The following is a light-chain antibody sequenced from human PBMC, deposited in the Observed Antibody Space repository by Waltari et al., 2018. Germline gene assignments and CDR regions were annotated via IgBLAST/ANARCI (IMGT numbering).Light chain of an antibody. CDR2: DVP. J-gene: IGLJ3*02. Sequence: QSALTQPRSVSGSPGQSVTIPCTGTSSDVGGYNYVSWYQHPPGKAPKLIIYDVPKRPSGVPDRFSASKSDNTASLTISGLQAEDEADYYCCSYAGSITFWVFGGGTKLTVL. V-gene: IGLV2-11*01. CDR1: SSDVGGYNY. CDR3: CSYAGSITFWV.